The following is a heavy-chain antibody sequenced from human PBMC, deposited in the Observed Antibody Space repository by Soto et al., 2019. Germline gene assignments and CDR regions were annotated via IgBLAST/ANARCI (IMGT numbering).Heavy chain of an antibody. V-gene: IGHV3-30*18. CDR2: ISYDGSNK. D-gene: IGHD3-3*01. J-gene: IGHJ4*02. CDR1: GFTFSSYG. Sequence: LRLSCAASGFTFSSYGMHWVRQAPGKGLEWVAVISYDGSNKYYADSVKGRFTISRDNSKNTLYLQMNSLRAEDTAVYYCAKALDRYYDFWSGDDYWGQGTLVTVSS. CDR3: AKALDRYYDFWSGDDY.